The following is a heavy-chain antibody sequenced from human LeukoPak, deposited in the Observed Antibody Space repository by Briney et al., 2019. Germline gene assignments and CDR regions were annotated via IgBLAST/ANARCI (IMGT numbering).Heavy chain of an antibody. CDR2: ISPSGGST. D-gene: IGHD4-11*01. J-gene: IGHJ4*02. V-gene: IGHV1-46*01. Sequence: ASVKVSCKASGYTFTTTYMHWVRQAPGQGLEWMGIISPSGGSTTYAQKFQGRVTMTRDTSTNTVYMELSSLRSDDTAVYYCAGDLQGSSTSDYWGQGTLVTVSS. CDR1: GYTFTTTY. CDR3: AGDLQGSSTSDY.